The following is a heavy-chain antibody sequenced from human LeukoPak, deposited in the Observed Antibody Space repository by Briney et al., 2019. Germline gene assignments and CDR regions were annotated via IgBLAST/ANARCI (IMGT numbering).Heavy chain of an antibody. D-gene: IGHD3-3*01. CDR2: INPNSGGT. CDR1: GYTFTGYY. J-gene: IGHJ6*03. CDR3: ARQMARSGYYGARAYYYMDV. V-gene: IGHV1-2*06. Sequence: ASVKVSFKASGYTFTGYYIHWVRQAPGQGLEWMGRINPNSGGTDYDQKFQGRVTVTSDTSIGTAYMELSRLRSDDTAMYYCARQMARSGYYGARAYYYMDVWGKGTTVTVSS.